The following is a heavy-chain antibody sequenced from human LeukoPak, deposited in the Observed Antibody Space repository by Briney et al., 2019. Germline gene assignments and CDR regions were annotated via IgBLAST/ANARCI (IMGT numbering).Heavy chain of an antibody. D-gene: IGHD3-22*01. CDR1: GGSISSYY. CDR2: IYYSGST. J-gene: IGHJ3*02. V-gene: IGHV4-59*01. CDR3: ARDQDPTYYYDSSGYYVHAFDI. Sequence: SETLSLTCTVSGGSISSYYWSWIRQPPGKGLEWIGYIYYSGSTNYNPSLKSRVTISVDTSKNQFSLKLSSVTAGDTAVYYCARDQDPTYYYDSSGYYVHAFDIWGQGTMVTVSS.